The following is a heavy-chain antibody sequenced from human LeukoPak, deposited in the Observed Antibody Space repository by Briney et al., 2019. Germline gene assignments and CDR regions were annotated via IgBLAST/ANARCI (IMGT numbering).Heavy chain of an antibody. CDR3: ASAGDRYYDSSGLSGSFDY. J-gene: IGHJ4*02. D-gene: IGHD3-22*01. CDR1: GYTFSSYY. Sequence: ASVKVSCKASGYTFSSYYIHWVRQAPGQGLEWMGRIIPIVDVANYAQKFQGRVTITADKSTSTAYMELSSLRSEDTAVYYCASAGDRYYDSSGLSGSFDYWGQGTLVTVSS. CDR2: IIPIVDVA. V-gene: IGHV1-69*02.